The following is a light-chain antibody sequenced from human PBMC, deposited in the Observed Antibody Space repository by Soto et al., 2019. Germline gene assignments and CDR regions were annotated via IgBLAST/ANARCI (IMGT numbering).Light chain of an antibody. Sequence: QSALTQPASVSGSPGQAITISCSGSSSDVGAHNFVSWYQHHPGKAPKLMIYEVSNRPSGVFNRFSGSKSGNTASLTISGLQAEDEADYYCNSYTSSNTYVFGSGTKVTVL. V-gene: IGLV2-14*01. CDR3: NSYTSSNTYV. CDR2: EVS. J-gene: IGLJ1*01. CDR1: SSDVGAHNF.